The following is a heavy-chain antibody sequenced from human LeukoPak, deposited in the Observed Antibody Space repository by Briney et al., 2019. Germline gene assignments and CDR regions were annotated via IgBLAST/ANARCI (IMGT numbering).Heavy chain of an antibody. J-gene: IGHJ6*03. Sequence: GGSLRLSCAASGFTFSSSTMNWVRQAPGKGLEWVSSISGGSIYIYYADSVKGRFTISRDNGKNSLYLQINSLRAEDTAVYYCASDKTAQLDNYYYYMDVWGKGTTVTISS. CDR3: ASDKTAQLDNYYYYMDV. CDR2: ISGGSIYI. D-gene: IGHD6-13*01. CDR1: GFTFSSST. V-gene: IGHV3-21*06.